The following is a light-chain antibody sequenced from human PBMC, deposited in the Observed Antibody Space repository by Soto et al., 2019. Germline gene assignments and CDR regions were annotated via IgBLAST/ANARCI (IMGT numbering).Light chain of an antibody. V-gene: IGKV3-15*01. CDR1: QSVSSN. CDR3: QQYNVWPLT. J-gene: IGKJ4*01. Sequence: EVVLTQSPATLSLSPGARATLSCRASQSVSSNLAWYQQKPGQTPKLLIYVASTRATGIPARFSGSGSGTEFTLTISSLQSEDFAVYYCQQYNVWPLTFGGGTKVEFK. CDR2: VAS.